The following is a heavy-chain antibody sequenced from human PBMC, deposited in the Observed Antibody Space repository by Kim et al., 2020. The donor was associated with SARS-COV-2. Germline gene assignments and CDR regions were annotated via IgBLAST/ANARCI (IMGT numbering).Heavy chain of an antibody. J-gene: IGHJ4*02. V-gene: IGHV3-30*03. CDR3: ARDGSSDALDF. D-gene: IGHD2-21*02. Sequence: YADSVRGRFTISRDNSENTLFLQMNSLRPEDTAVYYCARDGSSDALDFWGPGTLLTVSS.